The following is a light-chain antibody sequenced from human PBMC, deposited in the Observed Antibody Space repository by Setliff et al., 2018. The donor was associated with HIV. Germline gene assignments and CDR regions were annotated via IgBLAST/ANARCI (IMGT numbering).Light chain of an antibody. CDR1: SSNIGSNT. Sequence: QSVLTQPHSASGTPGQRVTISCSGSSSNIGSNTVNWYQQLPGTAPKLLIYSNNQRPSGVPDRFSGSKSGTSASLAISGLQSEDEADYYCAAWHDSLNGYVFGTGTKVTVL. V-gene: IGLV1-44*01. CDR2: SNN. J-gene: IGLJ1*01. CDR3: AAWHDSLNGYV.